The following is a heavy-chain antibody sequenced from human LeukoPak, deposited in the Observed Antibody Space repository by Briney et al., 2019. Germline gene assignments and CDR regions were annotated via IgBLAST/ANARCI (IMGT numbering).Heavy chain of an antibody. Sequence: PGGSLRLSCAASGFTFSSYAMHWVRQAPGKGLEWVAVISYDGSNKYYADSVKGRFTISRGNSKNTLYLQMNSLRAEDTAVYYCARAGDSGSYYPRSHFDYWGQGTLVTVSS. CDR1: GFTFSSYA. CDR3: ARAGDSGSYYPRSHFDY. D-gene: IGHD1-26*01. J-gene: IGHJ4*02. V-gene: IGHV3-30-3*01. CDR2: ISYDGSNK.